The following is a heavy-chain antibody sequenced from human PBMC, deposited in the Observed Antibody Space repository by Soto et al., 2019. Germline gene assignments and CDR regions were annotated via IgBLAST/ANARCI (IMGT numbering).Heavy chain of an antibody. Sequence: PVGSLRLSCAASGFTFSSYGMHWVRQAPGKGLEWVAVISYDGSNKYYADSVKGRFTISRDNSKNTLYLQMNSLRAEDTAVYYCAKDGEQQLVLYYYYGMDVWGQGTTVTVSS. J-gene: IGHJ6*02. CDR3: AKDGEQQLVLYYYYGMDV. D-gene: IGHD6-13*01. CDR2: ISYDGSNK. V-gene: IGHV3-30*18. CDR1: GFTFSSYG.